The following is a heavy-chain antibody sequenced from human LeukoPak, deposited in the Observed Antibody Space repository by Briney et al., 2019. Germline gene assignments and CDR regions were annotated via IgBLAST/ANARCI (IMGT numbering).Heavy chain of an antibody. Sequence: SETLSLTCTVSGASISRSSYYWGWIRQPPGKGLEWIGSIYYSGSTYYNPSLRSRVTISVDTSKNQFSLRLSSVTAADTAVYYCARHQSGYDFDYWGQGTLVTVSS. CDR2: IYYSGST. CDR3: ARHQSGYDFDY. J-gene: IGHJ4*02. V-gene: IGHV4-39*01. D-gene: IGHD5-12*01. CDR1: GASISRSSYY.